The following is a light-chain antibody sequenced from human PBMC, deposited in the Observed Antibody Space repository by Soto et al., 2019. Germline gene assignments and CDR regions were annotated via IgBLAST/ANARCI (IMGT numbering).Light chain of an antibody. J-gene: IGKJ4*01. CDR2: DAF. V-gene: IGKV3-11*01. CDR1: QSVSTN. CDR3: QHRTKWPLT. Sequence: IVMTQSPATLSVSPGERATLSCRASQSVSTNLAWYQLRPGQVPRLLISDAFNRATGVPARFSGSGSGTDFTLTIDNVEPEDSAVYFCQHRTKWPLTFGGGTKVDIK.